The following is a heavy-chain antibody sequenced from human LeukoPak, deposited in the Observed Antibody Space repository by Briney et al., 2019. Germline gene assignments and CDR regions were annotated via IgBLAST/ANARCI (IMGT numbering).Heavy chain of an antibody. CDR1: GGSISSGGYY. Sequence: PSETLSLTCTVSGGSISSGGYYWSWIRQHPGRGLEWIGYIYYSGSTYYNPSLKSRVTISVDTSKNQFSLKLSSVTAADTAMYYCARGPYYYGSGSYPHFDYWGQGTLVTVSS. J-gene: IGHJ4*02. D-gene: IGHD3-10*01. V-gene: IGHV4-31*03. CDR2: IYYSGST. CDR3: ARGPYYYGSGSYPHFDY.